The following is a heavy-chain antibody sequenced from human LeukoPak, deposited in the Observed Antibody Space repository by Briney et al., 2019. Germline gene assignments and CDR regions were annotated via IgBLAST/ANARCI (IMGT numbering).Heavy chain of an antibody. CDR2: ISSTSTTI. CDR1: GFTFSTYS. Sequence: GGSLRLSCAASGFTFSTYSMNWVRQAPGKGLEWVSYISSTSTTIYYADSVKGRFTISRDNAKNSLYLQMNSLRAEDTAVYYCARVGGSGSYWGQGTLVTVSS. J-gene: IGHJ4*02. V-gene: IGHV3-48*01. D-gene: IGHD3-10*01. CDR3: ARVGGSGSY.